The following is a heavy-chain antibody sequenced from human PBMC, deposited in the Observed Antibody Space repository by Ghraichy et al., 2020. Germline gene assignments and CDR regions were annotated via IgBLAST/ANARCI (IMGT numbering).Heavy chain of an antibody. CDR3: ARDLSQPGIAVAGEEGNFQH. J-gene: IGHJ1*01. V-gene: IGHV3-11*06. CDR1: GFTFSDYY. Sequence: GGSLRLSCAASGFTFSDYYMSWIRQAPGKGLEWVSYISSSSSYTNYADSVKGRFTISRDNAKNSLYLQMNSLRAEDTAVYYCARDLSQPGIAVAGEEGNFQHWGQGTLVTVSA. CDR2: ISSSSSYT. D-gene: IGHD6-19*01.